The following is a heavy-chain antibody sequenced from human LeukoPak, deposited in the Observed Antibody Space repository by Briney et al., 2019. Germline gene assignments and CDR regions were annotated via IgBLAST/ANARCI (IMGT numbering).Heavy chain of an antibody. CDR3: ARLSQTPDYYSSGGYYYLGY. V-gene: IGHV1-8*01. Sequence: ASVKVSCKASRYTFSSYDINWVREAAGQGLEWMGWMNPNTGRTGFAQKFQGRLTMTRDTSISAAYMELSSLRSEDTAVYYCARLSQTPDYYSSGGYYYLGYWGQGTPVTVSS. J-gene: IGHJ4*02. CDR2: MNPNTGRT. CDR1: RYTFSSYD. D-gene: IGHD3-22*01.